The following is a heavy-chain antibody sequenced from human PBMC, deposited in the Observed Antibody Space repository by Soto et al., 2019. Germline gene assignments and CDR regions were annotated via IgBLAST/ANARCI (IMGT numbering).Heavy chain of an antibody. CDR1: GFTFSSYA. CDR3: ARSDEMATPDFDY. J-gene: IGHJ4*02. D-gene: IGHD5-12*01. Sequence: GGSLRLSCAASGFTFSSYAMHWVRQAPGKGLEWVAVISYDGSNKYYADSVKGRFTISRDNSKNTLYLQMNSLRAEDTAVYYCARSDEMATPDFDYWGQGSLVTVSS. V-gene: IGHV3-30-3*01. CDR2: ISYDGSNK.